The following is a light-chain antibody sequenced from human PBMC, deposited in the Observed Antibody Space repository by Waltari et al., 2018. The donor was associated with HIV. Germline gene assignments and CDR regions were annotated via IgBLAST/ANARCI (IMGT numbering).Light chain of an antibody. Sequence: DIQMTQSPSSLSASVGHRVNVTCRANHTISRFLNWYQHKPGKAPNLLISSASNLQSGVPSRFGGSGSGTDFALTISSLQPEDFAVYYCQQTYSGPWTFGQGTKIDIK. CDR1: HTISRF. V-gene: IGKV1-39*01. J-gene: IGKJ1*01. CDR2: SAS. CDR3: QQTYSGPWT.